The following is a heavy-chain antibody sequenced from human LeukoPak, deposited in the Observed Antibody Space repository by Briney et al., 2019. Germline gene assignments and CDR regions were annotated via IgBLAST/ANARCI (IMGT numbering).Heavy chain of an antibody. J-gene: IGHJ4*02. CDR1: GFTFSSYS. CDR3: ARMEDYGDSKSDY. D-gene: IGHD4-17*01. V-gene: IGHV3-21*01. CDR2: ISSSSSYI. Sequence: PGGSLRLSCAASGFTFSSYSMNWVRQAPGKGLEWVSSISSSSSYIYYADSVKGRFTISRDNAKPSLYLQMNSLRAEDTAVYYCARMEDYGDSKSDYWGQGTLVTVSS.